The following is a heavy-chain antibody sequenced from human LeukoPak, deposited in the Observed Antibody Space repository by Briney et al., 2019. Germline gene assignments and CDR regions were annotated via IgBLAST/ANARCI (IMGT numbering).Heavy chain of an antibody. J-gene: IGHJ3*02. Sequence: PGGSLRLSCAASGFTFSSYSMKWVRQAPGKGLEWVSYISSSSSTIYYADSVKGRFTISRDNAKNSLYLQMNSLRAEDTAVYYCAIIAVAGSAAFYIWGQGTMVTVSS. CDR2: ISSSSSTI. D-gene: IGHD6-19*01. CDR3: AIIAVAGSAAFYI. V-gene: IGHV3-48*01. CDR1: GFTFSSYS.